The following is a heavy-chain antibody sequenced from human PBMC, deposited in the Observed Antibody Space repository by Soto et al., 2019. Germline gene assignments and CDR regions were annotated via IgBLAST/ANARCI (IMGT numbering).Heavy chain of an antibody. V-gene: IGHV3-23*01. J-gene: IGHJ4*02. CDR3: PKVESYSSGWYGPYRDFDY. CDR1: GFTFSSYA. Sequence: GLSQRLSCAASGFTFSSYALSWVCQAPGTGQEWVSAISGSGGSTYYADSVKGRFTIARDNSKNTLYLQMNSLRSEDTAVYYCPKVESYSSGWYGPYRDFDYWGQGTLVTVSS. D-gene: IGHD6-19*01. CDR2: ISGSGGST.